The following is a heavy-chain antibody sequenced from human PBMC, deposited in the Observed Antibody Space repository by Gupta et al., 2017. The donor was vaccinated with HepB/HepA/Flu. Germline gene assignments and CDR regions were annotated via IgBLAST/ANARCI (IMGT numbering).Heavy chain of an antibody. Sequence: EVQLVESGGGLVQPGGSLRLSCAASGFTFSSYEMNWVRQAPGKGLEWVSYISSSGSTIYYADSVKGRFTISRDNAKNSLYLQMNSLRAEDTAVYYCARDSHGYGMDVWGQGTTVTVSS. CDR2: ISSSGSTI. CDR1: GFTFSSYE. J-gene: IGHJ6*02. CDR3: ARDSHGYGMDV. V-gene: IGHV3-48*03.